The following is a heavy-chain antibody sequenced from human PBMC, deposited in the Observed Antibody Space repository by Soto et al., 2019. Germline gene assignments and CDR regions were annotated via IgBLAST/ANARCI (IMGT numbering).Heavy chain of an antibody. V-gene: IGHV1-18*01. CDR2: ISAFNGNT. J-gene: IGHJ4*02. Sequence: QVPLVQSGAEVKKLGASVKVSCKASGYTFRDYGISWVRQAPGQGLEWMGWISAFNGNTNYTKKFQDRVTVTTDTSTNTAYMQLRSLRSDDTAVYYCARDQQWLVPVPLNVDFWGPGTPVIVS. CDR1: GYTFRDYG. CDR3: ARDQQWLVPVPLNVDF. D-gene: IGHD6-19*01.